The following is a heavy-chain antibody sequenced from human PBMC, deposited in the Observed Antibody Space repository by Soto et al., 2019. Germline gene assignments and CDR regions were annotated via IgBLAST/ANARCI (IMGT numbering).Heavy chain of an antibody. CDR3: ARVPIGVSGTYYFDY. Sequence: SETLSLTCTVSGGSISSGTYYWSWIRQHPGKGLEWIGYIYYNESPYYNPSLKSRVTISVDTSKNQFSLRVSSVTAADTAVYCCARVPIGVSGTYYFDYWGQGTLVTVSS. V-gene: IGHV4-31*03. J-gene: IGHJ4*02. CDR1: GGSISSGTYY. CDR2: IYYNESP. D-gene: IGHD3-22*01.